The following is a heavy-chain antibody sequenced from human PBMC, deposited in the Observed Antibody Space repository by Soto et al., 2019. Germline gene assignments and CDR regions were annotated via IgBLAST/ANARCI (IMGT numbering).Heavy chain of an antibody. CDR1: GLTFSASA. CDR2: IRNKVDSYRT. V-gene: IGHV3-73*02. CDR3: CRHDARWGSCDH. Sequence: EVQLVESGGGLVQPGGSLKLSCAASGLTFSASAMHWVRQAPGKGLEWVGRIRNKVDSYRTVYAAPVNGRFTISRDDSQNMAYLQMNSLTTEDTAVYYCCRHDARWGSCDHWGQGTRVTVSS. D-gene: IGHD2-21*01. J-gene: IGHJ5*02.